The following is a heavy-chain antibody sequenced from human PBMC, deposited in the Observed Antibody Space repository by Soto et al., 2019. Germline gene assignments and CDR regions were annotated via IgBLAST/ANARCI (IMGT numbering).Heavy chain of an antibody. D-gene: IGHD3-22*01. CDR3: ARDTWGRRPYYSDPGDTS. J-gene: IGHJ5*02. CDR1: GFTFSSYA. CDR2: ISSDGMKQ. Sequence: QVQLVESGGGVVQPGRSLRLSCAGSGFTFSSYAIHWVRQAPGKGLEWVTLISSDGMKQYYADSVKGRFSISRENFRNMVYLQMDNLRPEDTAIYYCARDTWGRRPYYSDPGDTSWGQGALVTVSS. V-gene: IGHV3-30*04.